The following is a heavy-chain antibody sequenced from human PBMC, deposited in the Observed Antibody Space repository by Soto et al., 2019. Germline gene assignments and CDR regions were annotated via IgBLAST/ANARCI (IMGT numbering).Heavy chain of an antibody. CDR2: IYYSGST. CDR1: GGSISSGDYF. V-gene: IGHV4-31*11. Sequence: SETLSLTCAVSGGSISSGDYFWSWIRQHPGKGLEWIGFIYYSGSTYYNPSLKSRVTISVDTSKNQFSLKLSSVTAADTAVYYCAREGAAPYYYYGMDVWGQGTTVTVSS. CDR3: AREGAAPYYYYGMDV. J-gene: IGHJ6*02. D-gene: IGHD6-6*01.